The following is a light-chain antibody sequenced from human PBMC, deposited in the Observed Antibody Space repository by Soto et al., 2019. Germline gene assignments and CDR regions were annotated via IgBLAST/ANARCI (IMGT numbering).Light chain of an antibody. CDR2: DAS. J-gene: IGKJ4*01. V-gene: IGKV3D-11*01. CDR1: QGVSSY. CDR3: QQYNNWPLT. Sequence: EIVLTQSPATLSLSPGERATLSCRASQGVSSYLAWYQQKPGQAPRLLIYDASNRATGIPARFSGSGSGTDFTLTISRLEPEDFAVYYCQQYNNWPLTFGGGTKVDIK.